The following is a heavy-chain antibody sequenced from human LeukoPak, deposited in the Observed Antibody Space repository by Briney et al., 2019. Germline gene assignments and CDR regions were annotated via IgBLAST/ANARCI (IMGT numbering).Heavy chain of an antibody. V-gene: IGHV3-30-3*01. J-gene: IGHJ4*02. CDR3: ARDPALKWELPDY. D-gene: IGHD1-26*01. CDR2: ISYDGSNK. Sequence: GGSLRLSCAASGFTFSSYAMHWVRQAPGKGLEWVAVISYDGSNKYYADSVKGRFTISRGNSKNTLYLQMNSLRAEDTAVYYCARDPALKWELPDYWGQGTLVTVSS. CDR1: GFTFSSYA.